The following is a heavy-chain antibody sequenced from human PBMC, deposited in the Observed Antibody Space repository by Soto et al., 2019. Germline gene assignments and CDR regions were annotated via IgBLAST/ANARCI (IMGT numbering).Heavy chain of an antibody. CDR2: IYYSGST. D-gene: IGHD4-17*01. V-gene: IGHV4-59*01. CDR1: GGSISSYY. CDR3: ASNVYGDYVGYYGMDV. Sequence: PSETLSLTCTVSGGSISSYYWSWIRQPPGKGLEWIGYIYYSGSTNYNPSLKSRVTISVDTSKNQFSLKLSSVTAADTAVYYCASNVYGDYVGYYGMDVWGQGTTVTVSS. J-gene: IGHJ6*02.